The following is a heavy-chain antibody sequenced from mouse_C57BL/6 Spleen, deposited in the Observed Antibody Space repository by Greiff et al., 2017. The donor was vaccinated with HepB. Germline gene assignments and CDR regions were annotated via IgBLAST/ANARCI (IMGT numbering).Heavy chain of an antibody. CDR3: GYYGSSYYFDY. V-gene: IGHV1-26*01. D-gene: IGHD1-1*01. J-gene: IGHJ2*01. CDR1: GYTFTDYY. Sequence: VQLQQSGPELVKPGASVKISCKASGYTFTDYYMNWVKQSHGKSLEWIGDINPNNGGTSYNQKFKGKATLTVDKSSSTAYMELRSLTSEDSAVYYCGYYGSSYYFDYWGQGTTLTVSS. CDR2: INPNNGGT.